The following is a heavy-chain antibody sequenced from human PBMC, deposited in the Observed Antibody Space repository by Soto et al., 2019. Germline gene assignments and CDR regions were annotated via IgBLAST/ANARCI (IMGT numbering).Heavy chain of an antibody. J-gene: IGHJ4*02. CDR2: INPSGGIT. Sequence: QVQLVQSGAEVKKPGASVKISCKASAYPFTSFYIHWVRQAPGQGLEWMGMINPSGGITTYAQKFQGSVTLTRDTSTNTVYMELTGLKYDDTAMYFCAREGTDYGDYDYWGQGTLVTVSS. V-gene: IGHV1-46*01. CDR1: AYPFTSFY. CDR3: AREGTDYGDYDY. D-gene: IGHD4-17*01.